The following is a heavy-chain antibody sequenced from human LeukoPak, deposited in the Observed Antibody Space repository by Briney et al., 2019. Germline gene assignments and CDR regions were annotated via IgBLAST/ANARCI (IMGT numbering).Heavy chain of an antibody. V-gene: IGHV4-61*09. Sequence: SETLSLTCTVSGGSISSGSYYWSWIRQPAGKGLEWIGHVYTSGNTNYDPSLKSRVTISLDTSKNQFSLKLSSVTAADTALYYCAKLDNYDLMIAYWGQGTLVTVSS. D-gene: IGHD3-3*01. CDR1: GGSISSGSYY. CDR2: VYTSGNT. CDR3: AKLDNYDLMIAY. J-gene: IGHJ4*02.